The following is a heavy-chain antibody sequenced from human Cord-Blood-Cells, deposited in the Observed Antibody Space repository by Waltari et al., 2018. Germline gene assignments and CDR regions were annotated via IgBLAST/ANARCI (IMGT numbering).Heavy chain of an antibody. V-gene: IGHV4-34*01. Sequence: QVQLQQWGAGLLKPSETPSLTCAVYGGSFSGYYWSWIRPPPGQGLEWIGEINHSGSTNYNPSLKSRVTISVDTSKNQFSLKLSSVTAADTAVYYCARGHPLNCSGGSCYCILDYWGQGTLVTVSS. CDR2: INHSGST. CDR1: GGSFSGYY. CDR3: ARGHPLNCSGGSCYCILDY. J-gene: IGHJ4*02. D-gene: IGHD2-15*01.